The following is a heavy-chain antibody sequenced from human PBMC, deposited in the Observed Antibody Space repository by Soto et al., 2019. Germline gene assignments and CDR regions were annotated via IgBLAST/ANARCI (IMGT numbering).Heavy chain of an antibody. D-gene: IGHD5-12*01. J-gene: IGHJ4*02. CDR2: ISAYNGNK. CDR1: GYTFTSYG. V-gene: IGHV1-18*01. Sequence: ASVKVSCKASGYTFTSYGISWVRQAPGQGLEWMGWISAYNGNKNYAQKLQGRVNMTTDKYTSTAYRELRSVRSDDTVVYYCAREGYVGGKGCYLGLSYWGQGTLVTVSS. CDR3: AREGYVGGKGCYLGLSY.